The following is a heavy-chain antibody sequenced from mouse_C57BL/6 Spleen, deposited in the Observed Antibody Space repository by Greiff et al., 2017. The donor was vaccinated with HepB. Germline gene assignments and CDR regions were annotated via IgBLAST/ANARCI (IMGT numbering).Heavy chain of an antibody. V-gene: IGHV1-52*01. Sequence: VQLQQPGAELVRPGSSVKLSCKASGYTFTSYWMHWVKQRPIQGLEWIGNIDPSDSETHYNQKFKDKATLTVDKSSSTAYMQLSSLTSEDSAVYYCARWGSYDGYFFDYWGQGTTLTVSS. CDR3: ARWGSYDGYFFDY. CDR1: GYTFTSYW. CDR2: IDPSDSET. D-gene: IGHD2-3*01. J-gene: IGHJ2*01.